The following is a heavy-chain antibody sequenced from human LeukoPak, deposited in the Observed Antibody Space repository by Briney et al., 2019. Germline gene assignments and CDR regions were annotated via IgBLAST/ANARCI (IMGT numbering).Heavy chain of an antibody. Sequence: ASVKVSCKASVYTLTSNYIHWVRQAPGQGLERLGIINPSGGSTTYAQKFQGRVTMTRDTSTSTVYMELTSLRSEDTAVYYCAKGRSDFFAYYYYLDVWGKGTTVTVSS. D-gene: IGHD2-21*02. CDR3: AKGRSDFFAYYYYLDV. V-gene: IGHV1-46*03. J-gene: IGHJ6*03. CDR2: INPSGGST. CDR1: VYTLTSNY.